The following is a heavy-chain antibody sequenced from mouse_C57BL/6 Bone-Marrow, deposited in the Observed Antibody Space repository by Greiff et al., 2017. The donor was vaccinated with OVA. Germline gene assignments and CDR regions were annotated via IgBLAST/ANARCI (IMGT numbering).Heavy chain of an antibody. D-gene: IGHD4-1*01. CDR2: IWSGGST. Sequence: QVQLQQSGPGLVQPSQSLSITCTVSGFSLTSYGVHWVRQSPGKGLEWLGVIWSGGSTDYNAAFMSRLSITKDNSKSQVFFKMNSLQADDTAIYYCAKNRLTGTGWYFDVWGTGTTVTVSS. CDR1: GFSLTSYG. CDR3: AKNRLTGTGWYFDV. J-gene: IGHJ1*03. V-gene: IGHV2-5*01.